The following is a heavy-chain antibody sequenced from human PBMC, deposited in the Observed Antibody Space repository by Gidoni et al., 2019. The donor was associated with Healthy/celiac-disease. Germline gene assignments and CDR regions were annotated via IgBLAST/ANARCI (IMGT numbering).Heavy chain of an antibody. CDR3: AKDIRDYYGSGRPGSC. CDR2: ISGDGGST. D-gene: IGHD3-10*01. J-gene: IGHJ4*02. V-gene: IGHV3-43*02. CDR1: GFTYEDYA. Sequence: DVQLVESGGGVVQTGGSMRLSCAASGFTYEDYAMHWVRQAPGKGLELVSLISGDGGSTYYADSVKCRFTISRDNSKNSLYLQMNSLRTEDTALYYCAKDIRDYYGSGRPGSCWGQGTLVTVSS.